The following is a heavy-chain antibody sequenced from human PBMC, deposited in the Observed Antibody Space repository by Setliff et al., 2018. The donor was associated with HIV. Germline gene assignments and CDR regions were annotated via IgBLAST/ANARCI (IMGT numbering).Heavy chain of an antibody. V-gene: IGHV3-30*04. Sequence: GGSLRLSCAASGFTFSSYAMHWVRQAPGKGLEWVAVISYDASNKYYADSVKGRFTISRDNSNNTLYLQMNSLRAEDAAVYNCVWHDYGDYVAYYYYYMDVWGKGTTVTVSS. J-gene: IGHJ6*03. CDR1: GFTFSSYA. CDR3: VWHDYGDYVAYYYYYMDV. D-gene: IGHD4-17*01. CDR2: ISYDASNK.